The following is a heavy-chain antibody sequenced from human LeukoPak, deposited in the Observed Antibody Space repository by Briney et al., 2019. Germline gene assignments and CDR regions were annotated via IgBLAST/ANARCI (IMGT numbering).Heavy chain of an antibody. V-gene: IGHV1-8*03. CDR1: GYTFTSYD. J-gene: IGHJ3*02. CDR3: ARDRGGWDAFDI. Sequence: ASVKVSCKASGYTFTSYDINWVRQATGQGLEWMGWMNPNSGNTGYAQRFQGRVTITRNTSISTAYMELSSLRSEDTAVYYCARDRGGWDAFDIWGQGTMVTVSS. D-gene: IGHD4-23*01. CDR2: MNPNSGNT.